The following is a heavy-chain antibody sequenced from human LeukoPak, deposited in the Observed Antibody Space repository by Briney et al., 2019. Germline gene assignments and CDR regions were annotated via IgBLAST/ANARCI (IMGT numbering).Heavy chain of an antibody. V-gene: IGHV1-69*04. CDR2: IIPILGLA. D-gene: IGHD6-13*01. CDR1: RSTFSSFA. CDR3: ARDCRAAGPCWFDP. Sequence: SVKVSCKASRSTFSSFAISWLRQAPGQGLEWMGRIIPILGLANYAQNFQGRVTITADESTSTVYMELSSMRSDDTAVYYCARDCRAAGPCWFDPWGQGTLVTVSS. J-gene: IGHJ5*02.